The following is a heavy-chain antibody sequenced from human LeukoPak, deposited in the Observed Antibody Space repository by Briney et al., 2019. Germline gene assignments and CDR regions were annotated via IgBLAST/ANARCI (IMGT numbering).Heavy chain of an antibody. CDR1: GLTFSNYW. CDR3: ATGGAQYYDY. J-gene: IGHJ4*02. Sequence: GSLRLSCAASGLTFSNYWMHWVRQAPGKGLVWVSRINSDGSSTIYADSVKGRFTISRDNAKNTVVLQMNSLSAEDTAVYYCATGGAQYYDYWGQGTVVTVSS. CDR2: INSDGSST. D-gene: IGHD3-16*01. V-gene: IGHV3-74*01.